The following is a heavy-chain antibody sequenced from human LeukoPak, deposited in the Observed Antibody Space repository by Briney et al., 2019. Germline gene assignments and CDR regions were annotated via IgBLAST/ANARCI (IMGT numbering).Heavy chain of an antibody. J-gene: IGHJ4*02. CDR1: GFTFSGSA. CDR2: IRSTANGYAT. Sequence: GGSLRLSCAGPGFTFSGSALHWVRQASGKWLEWVGRIRSTANGYATAYAASVKGRFTISRDDSKNTAYLQMDSLKTEDTAVYYCTGNYYGSGSYADFDYWGQGTLVTVSS. CDR3: TGNYYGSGSYADFDY. V-gene: IGHV3-73*01. D-gene: IGHD3-10*01.